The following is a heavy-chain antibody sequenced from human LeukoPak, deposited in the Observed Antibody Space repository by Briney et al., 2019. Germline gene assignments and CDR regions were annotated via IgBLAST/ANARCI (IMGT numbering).Heavy chain of an antibody. CDR1: GFTFNSYW. CDR3: VSDLCGGDDQ. J-gene: IGHJ5*02. CDR2: IDEDGETI. V-gene: IGHV3-74*01. D-gene: IGHD3-3*01. Sequence: GGSLRLSCAASGFTFNSYWMHWVRQAPGKGLVWVSRIDEDGETIDYADSVKGRFTISRDNAKDTPYLQMSSLRDEDTAVYYCVSDLCGGDDQWGRGTLVTVSS.